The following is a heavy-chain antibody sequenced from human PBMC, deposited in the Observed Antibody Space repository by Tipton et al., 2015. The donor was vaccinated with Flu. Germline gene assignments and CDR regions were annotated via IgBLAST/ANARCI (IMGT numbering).Heavy chain of an antibody. CDR3: ARDLRGYSGYMGSDAFDM. Sequence: TLSLTCTVSGGSISTYFWSWIRQPAGKGLEWIGRISASGSTVYNSSLESRVTLSRDTSKNHFSLRLGSVTAADTALYYWARDLRGYSGYMGSDAFDMWGQGIIVTVSS. D-gene: IGHD5-12*01. CDR2: ISASGST. V-gene: IGHV4-4*07. CDR1: GGSISTYF. J-gene: IGHJ3*02.